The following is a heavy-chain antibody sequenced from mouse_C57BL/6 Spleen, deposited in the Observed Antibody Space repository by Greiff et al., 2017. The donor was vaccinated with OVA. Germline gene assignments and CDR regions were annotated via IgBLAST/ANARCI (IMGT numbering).Heavy chain of an antibody. V-gene: IGHV14-1*01. Sequence: VQLQQSGAELVRPGASVKLSCTASGFNIKDYYMHWVKQRPEQGLEWIGRIDPEDGDTEYAPKFQGKATMTADTSSNTAYLQLSSLTSEDTAVYYCPTFGYGSYFDCWGQVTTLTVSS. D-gene: IGHD2-1*01. CDR1: GFNIKDYY. CDR3: PTFGYGSYFDC. J-gene: IGHJ2*01. CDR2: IDPEDGDT.